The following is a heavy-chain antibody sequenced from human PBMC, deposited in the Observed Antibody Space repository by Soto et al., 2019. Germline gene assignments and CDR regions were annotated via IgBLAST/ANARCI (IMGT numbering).Heavy chain of an antibody. D-gene: IGHD4-17*01. CDR1: GYTFTSYG. CDR3: ARDMLDYGDYGDHYYYYYGMDV. J-gene: IGHJ6*02. Sequence: GASVKVSCKASGYTFTSYGISWVRQAPGQGLEWMGWISAYNGNTNYAQKLQGRVTMTTDTSTSTAYMELRSLRSDDTAVYYCARDMLDYGDYGDHYYYYYGMDVWGQGTTVTVSS. CDR2: ISAYNGNT. V-gene: IGHV1-18*01.